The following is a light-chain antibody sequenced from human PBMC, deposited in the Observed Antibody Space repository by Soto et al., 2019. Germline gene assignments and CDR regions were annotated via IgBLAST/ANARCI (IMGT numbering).Light chain of an antibody. V-gene: IGKV3D-15*01. Sequence: EIVMTQSPATLSVSPGGRATLSCRASQSVSSNLAWYQQKPGQAPRLLIYGASNRATGIPDRFSGGASGTDFNLTISRMEPEDYAVYYRQQYKSWPPINFGQGTRLEIK. J-gene: IGKJ5*01. CDR1: QSVSSN. CDR3: QQYKSWPPIN. CDR2: GAS.